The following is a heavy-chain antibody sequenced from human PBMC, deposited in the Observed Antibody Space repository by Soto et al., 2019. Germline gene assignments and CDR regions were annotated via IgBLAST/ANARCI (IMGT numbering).Heavy chain of an antibody. Sequence: QVQLQESGPGLVKPSGTLSLTCAVSSGSISSSNWWSWVRQPPGKGLEWIGEIYHSGSTNYNPSLKSRVTISVDKSKNQYSLKLSSVTAADTAVYYCASRDIVATIGFDYWGQGTLVTVSS. J-gene: IGHJ4*02. CDR2: IYHSGST. V-gene: IGHV4-4*02. CDR1: SGSISSSNW. D-gene: IGHD5-12*01. CDR3: ASRDIVATIGFDY.